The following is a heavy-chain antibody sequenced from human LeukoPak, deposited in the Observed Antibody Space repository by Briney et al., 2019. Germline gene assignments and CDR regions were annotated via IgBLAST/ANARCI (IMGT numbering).Heavy chain of an antibody. D-gene: IGHD2-8*01. J-gene: IGHJ4*02. CDR2: ISDDESNR. CDR1: GFTFSSSA. CDR3: ARDLGFVIMVYALDY. V-gene: IGHV3-30-3*01. Sequence: PGRSLRLSCAASGFTFSSSAMYWVRQAPGKGLEWVAVISDDESNRYYAESVKGRFTVSRDNTKNTLYLQMNSLRAEDTAVYYCARDLGFVIMVYALDYWGQGTLVTVSS.